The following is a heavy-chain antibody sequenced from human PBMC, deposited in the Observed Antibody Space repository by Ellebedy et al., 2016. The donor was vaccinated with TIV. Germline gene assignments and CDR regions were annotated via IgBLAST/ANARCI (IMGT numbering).Heavy chain of an antibody. D-gene: IGHD6-13*01. CDR2: IYPDDSDT. CDR3: ARHPIAYSISPYYFDY. CDR1: GYSFTSYW. V-gene: IGHV5-51*01. J-gene: IGHJ4*02. Sequence: GESLKISCKGSGYSFTSYWIGWVRQMPGKGLEWMGIIYPDDSDTKYSPSFQGQVTISADKSINTAFLHWSSLKASDTAIYYCARHPIAYSISPYYFDYWGQGALVTVSS.